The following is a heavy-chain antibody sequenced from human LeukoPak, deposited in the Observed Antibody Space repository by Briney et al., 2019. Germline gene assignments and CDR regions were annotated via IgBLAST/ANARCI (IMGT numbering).Heavy chain of an antibody. V-gene: IGHV3-23*01. J-gene: IGHJ4*02. CDR2: ISGSGGST. CDR1: GFTFSSYA. CDR3: ANQAGGYFDY. D-gene: IGHD3-16*01. Sequence: GGSLRLFCAASGFTFSSYAMRWVRQAPGKGLEWVSAISGSGGSTYYADSVKGRFTISRDNSKNTLYLQMNSLRAEDTAVYYCANQAGGYFDYWGQGTLVTVSS.